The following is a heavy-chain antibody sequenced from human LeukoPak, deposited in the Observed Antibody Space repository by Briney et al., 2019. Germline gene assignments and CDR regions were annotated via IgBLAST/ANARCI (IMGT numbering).Heavy chain of an antibody. CDR3: ARALAVAGSVGGLVD. D-gene: IGHD6-19*01. V-gene: IGHV3-74*01. Sequence: GGSLRLSCAASGFTFSSYAMSWVRQAPGKGLMWLSRINSDESSTSYADSVKGRFTISRDNAQNTLYLQMNSLRAEDTAVYYCARALAVAGSVGGLVDWGQGTLVTVSS. CDR2: INSDESST. J-gene: IGHJ4*02. CDR1: GFTFSSYA.